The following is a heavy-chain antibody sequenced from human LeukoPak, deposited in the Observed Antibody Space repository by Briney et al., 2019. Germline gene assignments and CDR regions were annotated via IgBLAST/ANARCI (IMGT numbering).Heavy chain of an antibody. V-gene: IGHV4-4*07. CDR2: ICTSGST. CDR3: ARGVVAAAGRTFDF. CDR1: GGSISTYC. Sequence: SQTLSLTCSVSGGSISTYCWSWIRQPAGKGLEWIGHICTSGSTNYNPSLKSRVTVSVDTSNNEFSLKLNSVTAADTAVYYCARGVVAAAGRTFDFWGQGTLVTVSS. D-gene: IGHD6-13*01. J-gene: IGHJ4*02.